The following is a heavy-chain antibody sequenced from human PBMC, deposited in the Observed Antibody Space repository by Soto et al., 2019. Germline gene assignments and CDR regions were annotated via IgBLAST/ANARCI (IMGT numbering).Heavy chain of an antibody. CDR1: GGSISSSNW. J-gene: IGHJ6*02. CDR2: IYHSGST. Sequence: PSETLSLTCAVSGGSISSSNWWSWVRQPPGKGLEWIGEIYHSGSTNYNPSLKSRVTISVDKSKNQFSLKLSSVTAADTAVYYCARSLGMGYYCYYGMDVWGQGTTVTVSS. V-gene: IGHV4-4*02. D-gene: IGHD6-13*01. CDR3: ARSLGMGYYCYYGMDV.